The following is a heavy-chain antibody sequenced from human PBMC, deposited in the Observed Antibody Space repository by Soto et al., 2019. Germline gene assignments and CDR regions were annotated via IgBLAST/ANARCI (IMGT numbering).Heavy chain of an antibody. V-gene: IGHV3-13*01. CDR1: GFTFSSYD. CDR3: ARAFQYSSSSYHYYYGMDV. J-gene: IGHJ6*02. D-gene: IGHD6-6*01. CDR2: IGTAGDT. Sequence: GGSLRLSCAASGFTFSSYDMHWVRQATGKGLEWVSAIGTAGDTYYPGSVKGRFTISRENAKNSLYLQMNSLRAGDTAVYYGARAFQYSSSSYHYYYGMDVWGQGTTVTVSS.